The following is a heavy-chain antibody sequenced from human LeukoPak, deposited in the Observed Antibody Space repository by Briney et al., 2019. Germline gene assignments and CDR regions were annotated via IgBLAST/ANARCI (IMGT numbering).Heavy chain of an antibody. V-gene: IGHV3-30-3*01. D-gene: IGHD3-3*01. Sequence: PGRSLRLSCAASGFTFSSYAMHWVRQAPGKGLEGVAVISYDGSNKYYADSVKGRFTISRDNSKKTLYLQMNSLSAEDTAVYYCARGTDFWSGPSPFDYWGQGTLVTVSS. CDR1: GFTFSSYA. J-gene: IGHJ4*02. CDR3: ARGTDFWSGPSPFDY. CDR2: ISYDGSNK.